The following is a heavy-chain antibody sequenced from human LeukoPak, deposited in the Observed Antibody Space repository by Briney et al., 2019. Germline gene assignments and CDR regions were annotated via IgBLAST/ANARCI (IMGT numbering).Heavy chain of an antibody. CDR1: GYTFTDYY. Sequence: ASVKVSCKASGYTFTDYYMHWVRQAPGQGLEWMGWINPNSGGTNYAQKFQGRVTITRDTSISTAYMELSRLRSDDTAVYYCARLEGAMIVAPRYYFDYWGQGTLVTVSS. D-gene: IGHD3-22*01. CDR3: ARLEGAMIVAPRYYFDY. V-gene: IGHV1-2*02. CDR2: INPNSGGT. J-gene: IGHJ4*02.